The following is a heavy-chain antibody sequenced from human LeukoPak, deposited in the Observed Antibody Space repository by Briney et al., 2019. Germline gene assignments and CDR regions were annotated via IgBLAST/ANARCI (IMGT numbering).Heavy chain of an antibody. CDR3: ERDPGGGPKQYYDSTGYYFDY. CDR2: ISYDGTTK. J-gene: IGHJ4*02. D-gene: IGHD3-22*01. Sequence: GGSLRLSCAASGFTFSTYAMHWVRQAPGKGLEWVAVISYDGTTKYYADSVKGRFTISRDNSKNTLDLQMSSLSADDTAVYYCERDPGGGPKQYYDSTGYYFDYWGQGTLVTVSS. CDR1: GFTFSTYA. V-gene: IGHV3-30-3*01.